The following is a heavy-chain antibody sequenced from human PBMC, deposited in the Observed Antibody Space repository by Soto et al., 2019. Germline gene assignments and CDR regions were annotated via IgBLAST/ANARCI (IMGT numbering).Heavy chain of an antibody. CDR3: ARTRRDGYNLGFVYFDY. Sequence: QVQLVQSGAEVKKPGSSVKVSCKASGGTFSSYAISWVRQAPGQGLEWMGGIIPIFGTANYAQKFQGKVTITADESTSTAYMELSSLRSEDTAVYYCARTRRDGYNLGFVYFDYWGQGTLVTVSS. CDR2: IIPIFGTA. CDR1: GGTFSSYA. J-gene: IGHJ4*02. D-gene: IGHD5-12*01. V-gene: IGHV1-69*01.